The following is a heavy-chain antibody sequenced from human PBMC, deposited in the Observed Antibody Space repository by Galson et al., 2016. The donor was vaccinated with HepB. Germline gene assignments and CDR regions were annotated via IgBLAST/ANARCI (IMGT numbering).Heavy chain of an antibody. D-gene: IGHD5-12*01. V-gene: IGHV4-39*01. CDR1: GASIDSSTDY. J-gene: IGHJ4*02. Sequence: LSLTCTVSGASIDSSTDYWGWVRHPPGKGLEWVGSIFSTGSSYYNPSLGSRVSLSLDTSKNRISLTLTSVTAGDTAVYYCARTGYGGGTTCRDSWGQGTLVTVSS. CDR3: ARTGYGGGTTCRDS. CDR2: IFSTGSS.